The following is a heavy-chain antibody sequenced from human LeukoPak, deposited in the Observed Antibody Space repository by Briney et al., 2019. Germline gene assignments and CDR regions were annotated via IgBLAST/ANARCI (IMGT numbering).Heavy chain of an antibody. CDR1: GFTFSSYS. D-gene: IGHD1-26*01. Sequence: GGSLRLSCAASGFTFSSYSMNWVRQAPGKGLEWVSSISSSSSYIYYADSVKGRFTISRDNAKNSLYLQMNSLRAEDTAVYYCARGPDHGGSYYHDWGQGTLVTVSS. CDR3: ARGPDHGGSYYHD. V-gene: IGHV3-21*01. J-gene: IGHJ4*02. CDR2: ISSSSSYI.